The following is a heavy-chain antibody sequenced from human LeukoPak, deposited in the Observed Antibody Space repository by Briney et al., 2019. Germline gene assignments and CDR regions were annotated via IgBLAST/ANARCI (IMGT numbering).Heavy chain of an antibody. CDR2: INSGGDDI. V-gene: IGHV3-21*05. CDR1: GFSFSLYA. J-gene: IGHJ4*02. Sequence: GGSLRISCAASGFSFSLYAMNWVRQAPGKGLEWISYINSGGDDIHYAASVRGRFTISRDDAGNTLFLQLSSLRAEDTAVYYCARDTIQPGLIDDWGQGTLVTVSS. D-gene: IGHD2-2*01. CDR3: ARDTIQPGLIDD.